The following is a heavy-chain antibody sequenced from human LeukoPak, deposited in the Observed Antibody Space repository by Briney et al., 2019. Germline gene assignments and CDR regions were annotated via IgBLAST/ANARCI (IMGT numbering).Heavy chain of an antibody. Sequence: GGSLRLSCAASGFTFSSYAMSWARQAPGKGLEWVSAISGSGGSTYYADSVKGRFTISRDNSKNTLYLQMNSLRAEDTAVYYCAKQRETYYYDSSGYWTGGFFDYWGQGTLVTVSS. CDR3: AKQRETYYYDSSGYWTGGFFDY. D-gene: IGHD3-22*01. CDR2: ISGSGGST. V-gene: IGHV3-23*01. CDR1: GFTFSSYA. J-gene: IGHJ4*02.